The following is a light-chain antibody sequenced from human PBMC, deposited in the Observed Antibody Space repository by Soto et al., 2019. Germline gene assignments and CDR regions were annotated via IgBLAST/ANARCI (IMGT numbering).Light chain of an antibody. J-gene: IGKJ1*01. CDR1: QGIYDS. CDR3: QQLHNYPRT. V-gene: IGKV1D-13*01. Sequence: AIQLTQSPSSLSASVGDRVTITCRASQGIYDSLAWYQQKPGRAPNLQIYAVSRLQSGVPSRFSGSGSETEFTLAINNLQPKDCAIYYCQQLHNYPRTFGQGTKVEVK. CDR2: AVS.